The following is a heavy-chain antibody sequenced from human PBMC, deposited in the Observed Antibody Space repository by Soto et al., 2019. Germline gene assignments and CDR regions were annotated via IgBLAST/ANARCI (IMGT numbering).Heavy chain of an antibody. D-gene: IGHD5-12*01. Sequence: SRTLSLTCAISGDSVSSNSAAWNWIRQSPSRGLEWLGRTYYRSKWYNDYAVSVKSRITINPDTSKNQFSLQLNSVAPEDTAVYYCAREPLRRRLGYSGYEYFDYWGQGTRVTVS. CDR2: TYYRSKWYN. V-gene: IGHV6-1*01. CDR1: GDSVSSNSAA. CDR3: AREPLRRRLGYSGYEYFDY. J-gene: IGHJ4*02.